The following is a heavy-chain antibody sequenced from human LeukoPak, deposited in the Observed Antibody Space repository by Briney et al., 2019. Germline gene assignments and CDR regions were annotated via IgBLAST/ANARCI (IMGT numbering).Heavy chain of an antibody. CDR1: GYTFTSYC. Sequence: ASVNVSCKASGYTFTSYCLSWVRQPPGKGVEGMGWISAYNGNTNYAQKLQGRVTMTTDTYTSTAYMELRSLRSDDTAVYYCARSGAYYYDSSGYYAVGYWGQGTLVTVSS. J-gene: IGHJ4*02. CDR3: ARSGAYYYDSSGYYAVGY. D-gene: IGHD3-22*01. CDR2: ISAYNGNT. V-gene: IGHV1-18*01.